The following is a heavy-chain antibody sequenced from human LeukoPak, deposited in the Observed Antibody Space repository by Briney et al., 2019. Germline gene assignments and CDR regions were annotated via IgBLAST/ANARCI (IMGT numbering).Heavy chain of an antibody. V-gene: IGHV3-23*01. Sequence: GGVLRLSCEASGFTFGTYGMTWVRQAPGEGLQWVSGITGSSTWTYYADSVRGRFTISRDNSKNTLHLQMNNLTADDTAIYYCARELVSLGTGYFDLWGRGTLVTVSS. J-gene: IGHJ2*01. CDR1: GFTFGTYG. CDR2: ITGSSTWT. D-gene: IGHD7-27*01. CDR3: ARELVSLGTGYFDL.